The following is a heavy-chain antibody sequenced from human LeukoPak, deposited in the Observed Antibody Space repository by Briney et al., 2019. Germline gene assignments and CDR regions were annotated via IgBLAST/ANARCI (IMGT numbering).Heavy chain of an antibody. V-gene: IGHV4-59*08. CDR1: GDSISTYY. Sequence: SETLSLTCSVSGDSISTYYWSWIRQPPGKGLEWIGYLYYSGSPTYNPSLKSRVTISVDTSENHFSLKVSSVTAADTAVYFCARQSSTENFPRYFDHWGQGTLVIVSS. CDR2: LYYSGSP. D-gene: IGHD2/OR15-2a*01. CDR3: ARQSSTENFPRYFDH. J-gene: IGHJ4*02.